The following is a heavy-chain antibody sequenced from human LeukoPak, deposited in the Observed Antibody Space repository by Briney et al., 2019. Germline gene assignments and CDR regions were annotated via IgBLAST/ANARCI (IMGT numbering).Heavy chain of an antibody. J-gene: IGHJ4*02. Sequence: KPGGSLRLSCAASGLTFINAWMTWVRQAPGKGLEWVGRIQSTTDGGTPDYATPVKGRFTISRDDSKNTLYLQMNSLKTEDTAVYYCTSGVGTLDYWGQGALVTASS. D-gene: IGHD1-14*01. V-gene: IGHV3-15*01. CDR3: TSGVGTLDY. CDR2: IQSTTDGGTP. CDR1: GLTFINAW.